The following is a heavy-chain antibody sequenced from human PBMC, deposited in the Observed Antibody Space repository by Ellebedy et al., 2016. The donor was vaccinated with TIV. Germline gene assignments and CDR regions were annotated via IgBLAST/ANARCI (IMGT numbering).Heavy chain of an antibody. J-gene: IGHJ4*02. CDR1: GYSFSSHG. D-gene: IGHD6-19*01. CDR3: ARLYSSGWSDY. CDR2: IWYDGSKK. V-gene: IGHV3-33*01. Sequence: GESLKISXAASGYSFSSHGMYWVRQAPGKGLEWVALIWYDGSKKDYADSVKGRFTVSRDNSRNTLYLQMDSLRLEDTAVYYCARLYSSGWSDYWGQGTLVTVSS.